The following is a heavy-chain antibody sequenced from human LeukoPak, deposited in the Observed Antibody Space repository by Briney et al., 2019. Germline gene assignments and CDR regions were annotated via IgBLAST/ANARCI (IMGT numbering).Heavy chain of an antibody. CDR1: GFTFSNFP. CDR3: AKVLGHDSDGYYYYGLHV. J-gene: IGHJ6*02. V-gene: IGHV3-23*01. D-gene: IGHD3-22*01. Sequence: GGSLRLSCAASGFTFSNFPMTWVRRAPGKGLQSFASISGSGADTYYTDSVKGRFTISRDNLNNTVYLQMNGLRAEDTAVYYCAKVLGHDSDGYYYYGLHVWGQGTTVTVSS. CDR2: ISGSGADT.